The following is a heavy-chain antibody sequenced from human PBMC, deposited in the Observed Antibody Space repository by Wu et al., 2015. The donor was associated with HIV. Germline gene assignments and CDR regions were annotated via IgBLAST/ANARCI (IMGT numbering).Heavy chain of an antibody. CDR3: VRKNGYSGYYPFDL. CDR2: IGVSNGNT. CDR1: GYSFVRYS. D-gene: IGHD5-12*01. V-gene: IGHV1-18*01. Sequence: QVQLVQSGGEVKKPGASVKVSCKASGYSFVRYSLNWVRQAPGQGLEWMGWIGVSNGNTIYAQKFQGRVIMTTDKLTSTVYMELKSLTSDDTAIYYCVRKNGYSGYYPFDLWGQGTLVTVSS. J-gene: IGHJ4*02.